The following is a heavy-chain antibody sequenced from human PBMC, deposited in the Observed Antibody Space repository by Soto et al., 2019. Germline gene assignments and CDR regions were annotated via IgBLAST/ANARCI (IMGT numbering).Heavy chain of an antibody. CDR2: VNAGNGNT. CDR3: ARLQYPAKLVVPYFGY. D-gene: IGHD3-22*01. J-gene: IGHJ4*02. Sequence: GASVKVSCKASGYTFTSYAMHWVRQAPGQRLEWMGWVNAGNGNTKYSQKFQGRVTITRDTSASTAYMELSSLRSEDTAVYYCARLQYPAKLVVPYFGYWGQGTLVTVSS. V-gene: IGHV1-3*01. CDR1: GYTFTSYA.